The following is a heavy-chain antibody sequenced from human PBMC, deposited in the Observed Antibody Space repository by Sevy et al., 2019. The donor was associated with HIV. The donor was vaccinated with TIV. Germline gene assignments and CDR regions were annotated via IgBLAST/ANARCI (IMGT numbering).Heavy chain of an antibody. CDR3: ASIAYCGGDCYSVHDY. CDR1: GFTFSSYA. J-gene: IGHJ4*02. CDR2: ISGSGGST. V-gene: IGHV3-23*01. Sequence: GGSLRLSCAASGFTFSSYAMSWVRQAPGKGLEWVSAISGSGGSTYYADSVKGRFTISRDNSKNTLYLQMNSLRAEDTAVYYCASIAYCGGDCYSVHDYWGQGTLVTVSS. D-gene: IGHD2-21*02.